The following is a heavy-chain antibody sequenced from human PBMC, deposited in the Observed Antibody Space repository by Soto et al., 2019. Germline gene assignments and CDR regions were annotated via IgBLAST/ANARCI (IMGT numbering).Heavy chain of an antibody. CDR1: GGSISSSSYY. J-gene: IGHJ6*02. Sequence: SETLSLTCTVSGGSISSSSYYWGWIRQPPGKGLEWIGSIYYSGSTYYNPSLKSRVTISVDTSKNQFSLKLSSVTAADTAVYYCARQRGRPPSPYYYYYYGMDVWGQGTTVTVSS. CDR3: ARQRGRPPSPYYYYYYGMDV. CDR2: IYYSGST. D-gene: IGHD6-6*01. V-gene: IGHV4-39*01.